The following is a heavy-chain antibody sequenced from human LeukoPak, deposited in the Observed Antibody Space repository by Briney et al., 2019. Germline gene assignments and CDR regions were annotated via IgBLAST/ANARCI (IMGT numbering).Heavy chain of an antibody. CDR3: ARDSRGYDAFDI. CDR2: MNPNSGNT. Sequence: GASVKVSCKASGYTFTSYDINWVRQATGQGLEWTGWMNPNSGNTGYAQKFQGRVTMTRNTSISTAYMELSSLRSEDTAVYYCARDSRGYDAFDIWGQGTMVTVSS. CDR1: GYTFTSYD. D-gene: IGHD1-26*01. J-gene: IGHJ3*02. V-gene: IGHV1-8*01.